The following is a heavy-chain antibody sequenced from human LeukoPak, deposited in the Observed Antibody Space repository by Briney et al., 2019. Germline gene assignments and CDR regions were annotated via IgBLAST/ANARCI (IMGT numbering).Heavy chain of an antibody. Sequence: SETLSLTCSVSGASVSRSDSYWDWIRQPPGKGLEWIWTIYHSGRTYYSPSLKSRGTMSVDPSNYQCSLNLRSMTAADTAVYYCARRRYYDGSGYLEWGKGTLLSVSS. V-gene: IGHV4-39*01. CDR2: IYHSGRT. D-gene: IGHD3-22*01. J-gene: IGHJ1*01. CDR3: ARRRYYDGSGYLE. CDR1: GASVSRSDSY.